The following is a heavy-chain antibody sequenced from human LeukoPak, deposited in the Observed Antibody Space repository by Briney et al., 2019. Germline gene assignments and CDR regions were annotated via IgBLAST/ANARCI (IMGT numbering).Heavy chain of an antibody. Sequence: GGSLRLSCAASGFTFSDYAMSWVRQAPGKGLEWVAVTSYDGSKEYHADSVKGRFTISRDNSKNTLYLQMNSLRAEDTALYYCARDLSGSYSTDYWGQGTLVTVSS. J-gene: IGHJ4*02. CDR1: GFTFSDYA. D-gene: IGHD1-26*01. V-gene: IGHV3-30-3*01. CDR3: ARDLSGSYSTDY. CDR2: TSYDGSKE.